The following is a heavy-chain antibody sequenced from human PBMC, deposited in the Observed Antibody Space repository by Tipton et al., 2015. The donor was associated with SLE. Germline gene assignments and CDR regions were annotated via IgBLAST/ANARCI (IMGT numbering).Heavy chain of an antibody. Sequence: VQLVQSGAEVKKPGESLRISCKGSGYSFPNYWINWVRQMPGKGLDWMGRIDPSDSYTNYSPSFQGHVTISADKSISTAYLQWSSLKASDTAMYYCARSYYDYVWGSYRPYFDYWGQGTLVTVSS. D-gene: IGHD3-16*02. CDR1: GYSFPNYW. V-gene: IGHV5-10-1*01. J-gene: IGHJ4*02. CDR3: ARSYYDYVWGSYRPYFDY. CDR2: IDPSDSYT.